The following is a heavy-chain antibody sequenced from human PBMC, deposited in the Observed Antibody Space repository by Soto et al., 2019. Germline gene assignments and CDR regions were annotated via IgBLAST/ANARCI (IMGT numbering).Heavy chain of an antibody. Sequence: GGSLRLSCAASGFTVSSNYMSWVRQAPGKGLEWVSVIYSGGSTYYADSVKGRYTISRDNSKNTLYLQMNSLRAEDTAVYYCASHSYGYPVYYYMDVWGKGTTVTV. V-gene: IGHV3-66*04. D-gene: IGHD5-18*01. CDR3: ASHSYGYPVYYYMDV. CDR1: GFTVSSNY. J-gene: IGHJ6*03. CDR2: IYSGGST.